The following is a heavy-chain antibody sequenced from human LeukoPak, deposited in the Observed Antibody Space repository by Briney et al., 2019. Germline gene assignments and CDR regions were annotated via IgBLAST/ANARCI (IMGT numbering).Heavy chain of an antibody. CDR2: IIGTTNSI. J-gene: IGHJ4*02. V-gene: IGHV3-21*01. CDR1: GFTFSSYS. Sequence: GGSLRLSCAASGFTFSSYSMHWVRQAPGEGLEWVSSIIGTTNSIYYADSVKGRFTISRDNAKNSLYVQLNSLRADDTAIYYCARARSGLDFDYWGQGTLVTVSS. CDR3: ARARSGLDFDY. D-gene: IGHD1-14*01.